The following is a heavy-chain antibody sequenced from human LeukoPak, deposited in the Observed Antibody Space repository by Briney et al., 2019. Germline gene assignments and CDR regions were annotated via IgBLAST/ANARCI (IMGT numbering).Heavy chain of an antibody. D-gene: IGHD5-12*01. J-gene: IGHJ4*02. Sequence: GGSLRLSCAASGITFNNFGMSWVRQAPGKGLEWVSSISNGGHHTYYADSMRGRFTISRDNSKNTLYLQMDSLRAEDTAVYFCAKVISSYSGYDSYWGQGTLVTVSS. V-gene: IGHV3-23*01. CDR2: ISNGGHHT. CDR3: AKVISSYSGYDSY. CDR1: GITFNNFG.